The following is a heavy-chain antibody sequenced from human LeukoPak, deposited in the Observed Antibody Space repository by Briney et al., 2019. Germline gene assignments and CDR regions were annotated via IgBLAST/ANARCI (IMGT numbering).Heavy chain of an antibody. J-gene: IGHJ4*02. CDR3: ARVGVDGYNPDY. D-gene: IGHD5-24*01. V-gene: IGHV1-2*02. CDR2: INPNSGGT. CDR1: GYTFTGYY. Sequence: ASVKVSCKASGYTFTGYYTHWVRQAPGQGLEWMGWINPNSGGTNYAQKFQGRVTITADKSTSTAYMELSSLRSEDTAVYYCARVGVDGYNPDYWGQGTLVTVSS.